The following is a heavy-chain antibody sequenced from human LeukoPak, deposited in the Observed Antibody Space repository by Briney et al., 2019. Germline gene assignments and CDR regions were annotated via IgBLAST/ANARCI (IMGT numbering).Heavy chain of an antibody. D-gene: IGHD3-3*02. Sequence: KPSETLSLTCTVSGGSISSYYWSWIRQPPGKGLEWIGYIYYSGSTNYNPSLKSRVTISVDTSKNQFSLKLSSVTAADTAVYYCARRSLGGGDWFDPWGQGTLVTVSS. CDR1: GGSISSYY. J-gene: IGHJ5*02. V-gene: IGHV4-59*08. CDR3: ARRSLGGGDWFDP. CDR2: IYYSGST.